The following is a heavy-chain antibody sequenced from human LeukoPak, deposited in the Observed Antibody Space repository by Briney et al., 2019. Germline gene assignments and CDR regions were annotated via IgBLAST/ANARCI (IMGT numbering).Heavy chain of an antibody. CDR3: ARDGGGSSWYRAVNFDY. CDR2: ISSSGSTI. D-gene: IGHD6-13*01. Sequence: PGGSLRLSCAASGFTFSDYYMSWIRQAPGKGLEWVSCISSSGSTIYYADSVKGRFTISRDNAKNSLYLQMNSLRAEDTAVYYCARDGGGSSWYRAVNFDYWGQGTLVTASS. CDR1: GFTFSDYY. J-gene: IGHJ4*02. V-gene: IGHV3-11*01.